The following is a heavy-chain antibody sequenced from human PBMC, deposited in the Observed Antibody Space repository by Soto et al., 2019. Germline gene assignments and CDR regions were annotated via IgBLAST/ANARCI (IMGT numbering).Heavy chain of an antibody. CDR2: ISYSGETK. V-gene: IGHV3-48*02. CDR3: VRGVVVVVGSTAANFDH. J-gene: IGHJ4*02. CDR1: GFTFTKYS. D-gene: IGHD2-15*01. Sequence: GGSLRLSCVTSGFTFTKYSMNWVRQAPGKGLEWVSYISYSGETKYYADSLKGRYAISRDDAKNSVYLQMNSLRDEDTAFYYCVRGVVVVVGSTAANFDHWGQGTLVPVSS.